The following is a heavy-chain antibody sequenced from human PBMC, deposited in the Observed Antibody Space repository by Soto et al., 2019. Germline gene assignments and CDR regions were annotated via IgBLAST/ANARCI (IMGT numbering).Heavy chain of an antibody. Sequence: QVQLHESSPGLVKPSETLSLTCNVSGDSIGRFYWSWIRQSAGKGLEWIGRVYSTGGVTYNPALKGRVTISLDRSNNHVSLEMNSVTAADTAVYFCARDLSGTGLDIWGRGTRVSVSS. D-gene: IGHD1-26*01. CDR1: GDSIGRFY. V-gene: IGHV4-4*07. CDR2: VYSTGGV. CDR3: ARDLSGTGLDI. J-gene: IGHJ6*02.